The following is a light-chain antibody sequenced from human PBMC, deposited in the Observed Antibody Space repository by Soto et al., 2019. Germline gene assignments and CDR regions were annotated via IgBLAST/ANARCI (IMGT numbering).Light chain of an antibody. CDR1: QSVSSY. V-gene: IGKV3-11*01. Sequence: EIVLTQSPATLSLSPGERATLSCRASQSVSSYLAWYQQKPGQAPRLLIYDASNRATGIPARFSGSGSGTDFTLTISSLERDDFAVYYCHQHSNWPAYTFGQGTKLEIK. CDR3: HQHSNWPAYT. CDR2: DAS. J-gene: IGKJ2*01.